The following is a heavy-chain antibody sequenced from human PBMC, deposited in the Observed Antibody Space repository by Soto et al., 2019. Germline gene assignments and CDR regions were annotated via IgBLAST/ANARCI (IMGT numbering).Heavy chain of an antibody. D-gene: IGHD1-26*01. Sequence: SETLSLTCTVSGGSISSYYWSWIRQPPGKGLEWIGYIYYSGSTNYNPSLKSRVTISVDTSKNQFSLKLSSVTAADTAVYYCARLLNGSYGYYYYYYMDVWGKGTTVTVSS. CDR1: GGSISSYY. CDR2: IYYSGST. J-gene: IGHJ6*03. V-gene: IGHV4-59*08. CDR3: ARLLNGSYGYYYYYYMDV.